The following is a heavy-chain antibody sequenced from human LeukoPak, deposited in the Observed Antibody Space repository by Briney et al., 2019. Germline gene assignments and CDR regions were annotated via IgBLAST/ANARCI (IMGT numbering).Heavy chain of an antibody. Sequence: GGSLRLSCAASGFTLSSYSMNWVRQAPGKGLEWVSSISSSSSYIYYADSVKGRFTISRDNAKNSLYLQMNSLRAEDTAVYYCARDRLDQDYHDSSGYSMTRGQGTLVTVSS. D-gene: IGHD3-22*01. CDR3: ARDRLDQDYHDSSGYSMT. J-gene: IGHJ4*02. V-gene: IGHV3-21*01. CDR1: GFTLSSYS. CDR2: ISSSSSYI.